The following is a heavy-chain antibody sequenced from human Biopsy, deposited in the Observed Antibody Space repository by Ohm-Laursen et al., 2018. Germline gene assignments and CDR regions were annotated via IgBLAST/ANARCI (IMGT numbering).Heavy chain of an antibody. J-gene: IGHJ2*01. CDR1: GGSISSYY. CDR2: IYYTGST. D-gene: IGHD1-26*01. Sequence: PSDTLSLTCTVSGGSISSYYWSWIRQPPGKGLEWIGYIYYTGSTNYNPSLKSRVTISVDTSMNHLSLRLTPVTAADTAVYYCARHAPSYSGSYWRYFDLWGRGTLVTVSS. CDR3: ARHAPSYSGSYWRYFDL. V-gene: IGHV4-59*08.